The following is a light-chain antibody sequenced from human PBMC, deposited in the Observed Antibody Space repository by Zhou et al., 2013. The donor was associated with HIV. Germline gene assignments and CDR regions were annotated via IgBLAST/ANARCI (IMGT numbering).Light chain of an antibody. V-gene: IGKV1-33*01. CDR1: QDINNY. CDR2: DAS. CDR3: QQYDHLPPLT. Sequence: DIQMTQSPSSLSASVGDRVTISCQASQDINNYLNWYQQKPGKAPKLLIYDASTLETGVPSRFSGSGSGTDFTFTISGLQPEDFATYYCQQYDHLPPLTFGGGTKVEI. J-gene: IGKJ4*01.